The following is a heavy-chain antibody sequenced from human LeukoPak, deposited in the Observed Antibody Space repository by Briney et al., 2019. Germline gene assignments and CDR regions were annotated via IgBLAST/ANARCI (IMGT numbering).Heavy chain of an antibody. J-gene: IGHJ4*02. CDR1: GFTFSRYL. V-gene: IGHV3-64D*06. CDR2: ISTNGGST. Sequence: GGSLRLSCVASGFTFSRYLMHWVRQAPGKGLEYVSAISTNGGSTYYADSVKGRFTISRDNSKNTLYLQMSSLRTEDTAVYYCVKDANYYDSSGYYDYWGQGTLVTVSS. D-gene: IGHD3-22*01. CDR3: VKDANYYDSSGYYDY.